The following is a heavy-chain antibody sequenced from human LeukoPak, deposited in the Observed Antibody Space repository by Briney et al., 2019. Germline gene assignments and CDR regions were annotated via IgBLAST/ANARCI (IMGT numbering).Heavy chain of an antibody. CDR3: ARDAEKMYYYDSSGYYSWFDP. CDR1: GYTFTSYA. Sequence: ASVKVSCKASGYTFTSYAMNWVRQAPGQGLEWMGWINTNTGNPTYAQGFTGRFVFSLDTSVSTAYLQISSLKAEDTAVYYCARDAEKMYYYDSSGYYSWFDPWGQGTLVTVSS. V-gene: IGHV7-4-1*02. D-gene: IGHD3-22*01. J-gene: IGHJ5*02. CDR2: INTNTGNP.